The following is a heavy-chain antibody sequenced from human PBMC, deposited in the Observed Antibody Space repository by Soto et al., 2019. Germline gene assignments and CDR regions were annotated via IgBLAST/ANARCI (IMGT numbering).Heavy chain of an antibody. V-gene: IGHV4-30-2*01. D-gene: IGHD6-13*01. J-gene: IGHJ4*02. CDR2: IYHSGST. CDR1: GGSISSGGYS. CDR3: ASLKSSSLNFDY. Sequence: PSETLSLTCAVSGGSISSGGYSWSWIRQPPGKGLGWIGYIYHSGSTYYNPSLKSRVTISVDRSKNQFSLKLSSVTAADTAVYYCASLKSSSLNFDYWGQGTLVTVSS.